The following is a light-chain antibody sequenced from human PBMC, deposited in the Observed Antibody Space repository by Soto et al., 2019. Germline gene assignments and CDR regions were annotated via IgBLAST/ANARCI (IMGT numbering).Light chain of an antibody. CDR3: QQCYSTPRT. CDR2: WAS. J-gene: IGKJ1*01. CDR1: QSVLYSFNNKNY. V-gene: IGKV4-1*01. Sequence: DIVMTQSPDSLAVSLGERATINCKSSQSVLYSFNNKNYLVWYQQKPGQPPKLLIYWASTRESGVPDRFSGSGSGTDFTLTISSLQAEDVAVYYCQQCYSTPRTFGQGTKVEIK.